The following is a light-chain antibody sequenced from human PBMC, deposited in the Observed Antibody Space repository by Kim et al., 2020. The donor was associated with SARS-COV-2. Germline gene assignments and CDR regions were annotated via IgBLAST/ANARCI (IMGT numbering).Light chain of an antibody. Sequence: ASVGDRVTITCRASQGMSHDLAWYQQKPGKVPKLLIFAASALHSGVPSRFSGSGSGTDFTLTISSLQPEDVATYYCQKYNGAPWTFGQGTKVDIK. J-gene: IGKJ1*01. CDR3: QKYNGAPWT. V-gene: IGKV1-27*01. CDR1: QGMSHD. CDR2: AAS.